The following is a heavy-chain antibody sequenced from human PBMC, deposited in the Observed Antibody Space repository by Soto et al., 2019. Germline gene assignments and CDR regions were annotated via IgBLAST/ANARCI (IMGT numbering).Heavy chain of an antibody. V-gene: IGHV4-34*01. D-gene: IGHD4-17*01. J-gene: IGHJ6*02. CDR1: GGSFSGYY. CDR3: ARTPTVANFYYYYGMDV. Sequence: SETLSLTCVVYGGSFSGYYWSWIRQPPGKGLEWIGEINHSGSTNYNPSLKSRVTISVDTSKNQFSLKLSSVTAADTAVYYCARTPTVANFYYYYGMDVWGQGTTVTVSS. CDR2: INHSGST.